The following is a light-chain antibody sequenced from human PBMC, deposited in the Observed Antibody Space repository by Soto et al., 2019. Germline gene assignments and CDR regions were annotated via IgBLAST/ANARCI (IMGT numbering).Light chain of an antibody. CDR1: QSVSRNY. CDR2: GAS. Sequence: EIVLTQSPGTLSLSPGERATLSCRASQSVSRNYLAWYQRKPGQAPRLLIYGASSRATDIPNRFSGSGSGTDFTLTNTRLEPEDFAVYFCQQYGGSPPTFGQGTKVEIK. V-gene: IGKV3-20*01. J-gene: IGKJ1*01. CDR3: QQYGGSPPT.